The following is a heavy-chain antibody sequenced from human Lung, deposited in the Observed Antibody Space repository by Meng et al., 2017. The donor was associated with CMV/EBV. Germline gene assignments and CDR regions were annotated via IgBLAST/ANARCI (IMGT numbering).Heavy chain of an antibody. CDR1: GFTFDDYG. J-gene: IGHJ6*02. CDR3: AKDHRARYCSGGSCYYYYGMDV. CDR2: INWNGGST. Sequence: GGSLRLXXAASGFTFDDYGMSWVRQAPGKGLEWVSGINWNGGSTGYADSVKGRFTISRDNSKNTLYLQMNSLRAEDTAVYYCAKDHRARYCSGGSCYYYYGMDVWGQGTTVTVSS. D-gene: IGHD2-15*01. V-gene: IGHV3-20*03.